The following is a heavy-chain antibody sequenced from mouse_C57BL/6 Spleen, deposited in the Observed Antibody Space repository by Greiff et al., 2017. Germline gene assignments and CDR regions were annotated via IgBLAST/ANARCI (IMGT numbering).Heavy chain of an antibody. CDR1: GYTFTSYW. D-gene: IGHD1-1*01. CDR3: ARDYYGSSYGRNYFDY. V-gene: IGHV1-53*01. CDR2: INPSNGGT. J-gene: IGHJ2*01. Sequence: QVQLQQPGTELVKPGASVKLSCKASGYTFTSYWMHWVKQRPGQGLEWIGNINPSNGGTNYNEKFKSKATLTVDKSSSTAYMQLSSLTSEDSAVYYCARDYYGSSYGRNYFDYWGQGTTLTVSS.